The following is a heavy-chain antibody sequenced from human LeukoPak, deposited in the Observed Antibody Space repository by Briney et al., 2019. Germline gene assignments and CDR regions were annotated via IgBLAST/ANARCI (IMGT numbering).Heavy chain of an antibody. D-gene: IGHD6-13*01. Sequence: PSETLSLTCAVYGGSFSGYYWSWIRQPPGKGLEWIGEINHSGSTNYNLSLKSRVTISVDTSKNQFSLKLSSVTAADTAVYYCARGLWIAAAGTFDYWGQGTLVTVSS. J-gene: IGHJ4*02. V-gene: IGHV4-34*01. CDR2: INHSGST. CDR3: ARGLWIAAAGTFDY. CDR1: GGSFSGYY.